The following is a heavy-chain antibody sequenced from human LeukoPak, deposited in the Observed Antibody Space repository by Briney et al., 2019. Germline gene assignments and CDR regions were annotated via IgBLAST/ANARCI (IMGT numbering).Heavy chain of an antibody. CDR3: ARCKIGSHFVY. CDR1: GFTLSIYW. D-gene: IGHD1-26*01. J-gene: IGHJ4*02. Sequence: GGSLRLSCAVSGFTLSIYWVHWVRQVPGKGLVWVAHISADGSITSHADSVRGRFAISRDSSENTVYLQMTSLRVEDTAVYYCARCKIGSHFVYWSQGTLVTVSS. CDR2: ISADGSIT. V-gene: IGHV3-74*01.